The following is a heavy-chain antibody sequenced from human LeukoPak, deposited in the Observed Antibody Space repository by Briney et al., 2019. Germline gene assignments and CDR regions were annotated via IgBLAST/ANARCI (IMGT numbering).Heavy chain of an antibody. Sequence: SQTLSLTCTVSGGSISSGGYYWSWIRQPPGKGLEWIGYIYHSGSTYYNPSLKSRVTISVDTSKNQFSLKLSSVTAADTAVYYCARHDVLYHGDYWGQGTLVTVSS. V-gene: IGHV4-30-2*01. CDR1: GGSISSGGYY. J-gene: IGHJ4*02. CDR2: IYHSGST. CDR3: ARHDVLYHGDY. D-gene: IGHD2-8*01.